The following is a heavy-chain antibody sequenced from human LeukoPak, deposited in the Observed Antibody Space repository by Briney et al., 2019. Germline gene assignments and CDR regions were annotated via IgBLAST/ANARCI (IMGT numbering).Heavy chain of an antibody. D-gene: IGHD5-24*01. V-gene: IGHV3-74*01. CDR2: INSDGSST. CDR1: GFTFSSYW. J-gene: IGHJ4*02. CDR3: ARASLQMATIWDFDY. Sequence: PGESLRLSCAASGFTFSSYWMHWVRQAPGKGLVWVSRINSDGSSTSYADSVKGRFTISRDNAKNTLYLQMNSLRAEDTAVYYCARASLQMATIWDFDYWGQGTLVTVSS.